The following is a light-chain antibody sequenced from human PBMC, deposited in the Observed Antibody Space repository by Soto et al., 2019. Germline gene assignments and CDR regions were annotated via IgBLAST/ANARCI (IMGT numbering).Light chain of an antibody. CDR1: SSDVGGYNY. J-gene: IGLJ1*01. V-gene: IGLV2-11*01. CDR2: DVN. Sequence: QSVLTQPRSVSGSPGQSVTISCTGTSSDVGGYNYVSWYQQHPGRAPKLMIYDVNKRPSGVPDRFSGSKSGNRASLTISGLQAEDDADYYCCSYVASYSYVFGAGTKVTV. CDR3: CSYVASYSYV.